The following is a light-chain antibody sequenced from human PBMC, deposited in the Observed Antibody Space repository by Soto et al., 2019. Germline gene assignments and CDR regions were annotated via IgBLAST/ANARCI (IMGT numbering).Light chain of an antibody. J-gene: IGKJ1*01. CDR2: GAS. CDR3: QQYGSSRWT. Sequence: ENVLTQSPGTLSLSPGERATLSCRASQSVSSNYVAWYQQKPGQAPRLLVYGASGRATGIPDRLSGSGSGTDFILTISRLEPEDFAVYYCQQYGSSRWTFGQGTKVDI. CDR1: QSVSSNY. V-gene: IGKV3-20*01.